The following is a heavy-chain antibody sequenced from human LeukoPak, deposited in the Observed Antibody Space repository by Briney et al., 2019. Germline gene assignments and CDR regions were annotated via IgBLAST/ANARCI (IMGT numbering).Heavy chain of an antibody. CDR1: GGTFSSYT. D-gene: IGHD3-3*01. CDR3: ARVGVLRFLKDPWFDP. Sequence: SVKVSCKASGGTFSSYTISWVRQAPGQGLEWMGRIIPILGIANYAQKSQGRVTITADKSTSTAYMELSSLRSEDTAVYYCARVGVLRFLKDPWFDPWGQGTLVTVSS. J-gene: IGHJ5*02. V-gene: IGHV1-69*02. CDR2: IIPILGIA.